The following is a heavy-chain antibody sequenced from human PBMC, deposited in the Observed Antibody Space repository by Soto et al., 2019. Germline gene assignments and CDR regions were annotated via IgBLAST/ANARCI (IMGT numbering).Heavy chain of an antibody. CDR2: IYYAGTT. Sequence: SETLSLTCTVSGGSVTGYYWSWIRQPPGRGLEWIGYIYYAGTTLYTPSLNSRVTISVDTSKNQFSLKLSSVTAADTAVYYCARSMVRGVVAFDYWGQGTLVTVSS. CDR1: GGSVTGYY. J-gene: IGHJ4*02. CDR3: ARSMVRGVVAFDY. V-gene: IGHV4-59*02. D-gene: IGHD3-10*01.